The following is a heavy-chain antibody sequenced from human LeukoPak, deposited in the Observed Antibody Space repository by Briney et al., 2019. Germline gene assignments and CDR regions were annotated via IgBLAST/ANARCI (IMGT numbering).Heavy chain of an antibody. CDR3: ARDNIVVVPAAIGWFDP. CDR1: GGTFSSYA. V-gene: IGHV1-69*13. Sequence: ASVKVSCKASGGTFSSYAISWVRQAPGQGLEWMGGIIPIFGTANYAQKFQGRVTITADESTSTAYMELSSLRSEDTAVYYCARDNIVVVPAAIGWFDPWGQGTLVTVSS. J-gene: IGHJ5*02. D-gene: IGHD2-2*02. CDR2: IIPIFGTA.